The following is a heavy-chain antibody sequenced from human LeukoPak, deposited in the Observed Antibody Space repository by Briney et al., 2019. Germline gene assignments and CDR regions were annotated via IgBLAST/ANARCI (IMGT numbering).Heavy chain of an antibody. CDR3: ARPLTGYSNTFVY. CDR2: VSYSGSP. D-gene: IGHD4-11*01. CDR1: GGPIRGTSYY. V-gene: IGHV4-39*01. Sequence: PSETLSLPCIVSGGPIRGTSYYWGWIRPSPGKGLEWIGSVSYSGSPYYNPSLKSRVAISIDTSKNLFSLELTSVTAADTAVYYCARPLTGYSNTFVYWGQGTMVTVSS. J-gene: IGHJ4*02.